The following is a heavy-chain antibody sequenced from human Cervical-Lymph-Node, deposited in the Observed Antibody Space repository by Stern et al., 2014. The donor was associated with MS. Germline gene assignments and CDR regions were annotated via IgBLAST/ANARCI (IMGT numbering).Heavy chain of an antibody. CDR2: IFPGGSDI. CDR3: ARQRYFDY. J-gene: IGHJ4*02. Sequence: EVQLVQSGPEVKRPGESLKISCQASGYTFTSYWIGWVRQMPGKGLEWIAIIFPGGSDIRYSPSFQAQVTISADKSSSTAYWQWNNLKPTDTAIYYCARQRYFDYWGQGTLVTVSS. CDR1: GYTFTSYW. V-gene: IGHV5-51*01.